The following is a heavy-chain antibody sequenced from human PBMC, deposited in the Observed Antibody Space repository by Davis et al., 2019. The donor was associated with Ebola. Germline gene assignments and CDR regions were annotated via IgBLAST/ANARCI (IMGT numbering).Heavy chain of an antibody. J-gene: IGHJ5*02. V-gene: IGHV4-30-4*02. CDR3: ARNSITKFNWLDP. CDR2: FFYIGST. D-gene: IGHD1-14*01. Sequence: SETLSLTCTVSGGSISNGDYYWSWIRQPPGKGLEWIGFFFYIGSTYYNPSLKSRATISVDTSRNQFSLKMRSVTAADTAVYYCARNSITKFNWLDPWGQGALVTVSS. CDR1: GGSISNGDYY.